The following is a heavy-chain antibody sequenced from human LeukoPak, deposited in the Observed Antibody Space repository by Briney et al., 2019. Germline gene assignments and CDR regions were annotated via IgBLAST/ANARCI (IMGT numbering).Heavy chain of an antibody. V-gene: IGHV1-69*04. J-gene: IGHJ4*02. CDR1: GGTFSSYA. Sequence: ASVKVSCKASGGTFSSYAISWVRQAPGQGLQWMGRISPVLGIGNYAQQFQGRVTFTADKSTSTIYMEMSSLTSEDTAVYYCARGWGAFDYWGQGTLVTVSS. CDR2: ISPVLGIG. D-gene: IGHD7-27*01. CDR3: ARGWGAFDY.